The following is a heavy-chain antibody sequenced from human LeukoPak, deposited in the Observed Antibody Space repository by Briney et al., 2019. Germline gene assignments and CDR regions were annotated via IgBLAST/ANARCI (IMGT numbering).Heavy chain of an antibody. CDR1: GFTFSDYY. J-gene: IGHJ4*02. CDR2: ISSSSSYT. V-gene: IGHV3-11*05. CDR3: ARDRGVAAHLDY. Sequence: GGSLRLSCAVSGFTFSDYYMSWIRQSPGKGLEWVSYISSSSSYTNYADSVKGRFTISRDNAKNSLYLQMNSLRAEDTAVYYCARDRGVAAHLDYWGQGTLVTVSS. D-gene: IGHD5-12*01.